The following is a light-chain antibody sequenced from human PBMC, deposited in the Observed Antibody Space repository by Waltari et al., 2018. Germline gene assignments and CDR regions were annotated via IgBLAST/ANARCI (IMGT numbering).Light chain of an antibody. CDR1: SSYICCHNY. V-gene: IGLV2-14*01. Sequence: QSALTQPASVSGSPGQTITISCPGTSSYICCHNYVSWYQQHPGKAPKLMIYDVVKRPSGVSNRFSGSKSGNTASLTISGLQAEDDAIYYCSSYASSKFGGGTKLTVL. CDR2: DVV. CDR3: SSYASSK. J-gene: IGLJ2*01.